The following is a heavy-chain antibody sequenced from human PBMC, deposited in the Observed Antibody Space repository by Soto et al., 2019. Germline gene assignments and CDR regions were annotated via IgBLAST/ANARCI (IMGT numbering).Heavy chain of an antibody. J-gene: IGHJ4*02. D-gene: IGHD3-3*01. CDR3: ARDFAYFDS. CDR2: VYHTGRT. V-gene: IGHV4-61*01. CDR1: GGSFKSGSYS. Sequence: QVQLQESGPGLVKPSETLSLTCTVSGGSFKSGSYSWSWIRQPPGKGLEWIGYVYHTGRTSYNPSLKSRVSISKNTSKNQFSLNLDSVTAADTAVYFGARDFAYFDSGGQGALVTVSS.